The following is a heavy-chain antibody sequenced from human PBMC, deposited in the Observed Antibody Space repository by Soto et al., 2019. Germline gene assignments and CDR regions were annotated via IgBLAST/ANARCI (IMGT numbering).Heavy chain of an antibody. D-gene: IGHD3-10*01. Sequence: ASVKVSCKTSGYTFTNYGISWVRQAPGQGLEWMGWISAHTGNTNYAQKFQERVTITRDMSTSTAYMELSSLRSEDTAVYYCAADRVPGYGMDVWGQGTTVTVSS. CDR3: AADRVPGYGMDV. CDR2: ISAHTGNT. CDR1: GYTFTNYG. J-gene: IGHJ6*02. V-gene: IGHV1-18*01.